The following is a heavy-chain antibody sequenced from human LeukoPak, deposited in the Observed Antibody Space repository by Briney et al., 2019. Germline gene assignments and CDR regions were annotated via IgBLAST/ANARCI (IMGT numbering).Heavy chain of an antibody. J-gene: IGHJ2*01. V-gene: IGHV4-59*08. D-gene: IGHD3-22*01. Sequence: SETLSLTCTVSGGSISSYYWSWIRQPPGKGLEWIGYIYYSGSTNYNPSLKSRVTISVDTSKNQFSLKLSSVTAADTAVYYCARNYYDSSGYYPWYFDLWGRGTLVTVSS. CDR3: ARNYYDSSGYYPWYFDL. CDR2: IYYSGST. CDR1: GGSISSYY.